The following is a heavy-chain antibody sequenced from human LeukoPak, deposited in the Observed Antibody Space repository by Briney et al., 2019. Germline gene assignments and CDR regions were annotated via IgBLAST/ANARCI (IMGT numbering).Heavy chain of an antibody. Sequence: GASVKVSCKTSGYTFTSYGIIWVRQAPGQGLEWMGWISAYNGNTNYAQKLQGRVTMTTDTSTSTAYMELRSLRSDDTAVYYCARDQGRIRYFDTTRNDYWGQGTLVTVSS. D-gene: IGHD3-9*01. CDR3: ARDQGRIRYFDTTRNDY. CDR1: GYTFTSYG. J-gene: IGHJ4*02. CDR2: ISAYNGNT. V-gene: IGHV1-18*01.